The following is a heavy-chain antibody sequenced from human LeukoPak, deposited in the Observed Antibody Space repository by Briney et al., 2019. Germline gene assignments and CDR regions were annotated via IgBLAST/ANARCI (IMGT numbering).Heavy chain of an antibody. CDR3: AKDEMATMAGAFDI. CDR1: GFTFSSYG. D-gene: IGHD5-24*01. V-gene: IGHV3-30*18. J-gene: IGHJ3*02. Sequence: GGSLRLSCAASGFTFSSYGMHWVRHAPGKGLELVAVISYDGSNKYYADSVKGRFTISRDNSKNTLYLQMNSLRAEDTAVYYCAKDEMATMAGAFDIWGQGTMVTVSS. CDR2: ISYDGSNK.